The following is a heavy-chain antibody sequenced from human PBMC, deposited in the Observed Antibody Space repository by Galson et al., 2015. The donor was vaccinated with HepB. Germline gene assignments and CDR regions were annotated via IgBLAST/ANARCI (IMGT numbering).Heavy chain of an antibody. CDR3: ARGRYYYDSSGYDSDAFDI. D-gene: IGHD3-22*01. CDR1: GYTFTSYG. V-gene: IGHV1-18*04. Sequence: SVKVSCKASGYTFTSYGISWVRQAPGQGLEWMGWISAYNGNTNYAQKLQGRVTMTTDTSTSTAYMELRSLRSDDTAVYYCARGRYYYDSSGYDSDAFDIWGQGTMVTVSS. CDR2: ISAYNGNT. J-gene: IGHJ3*02.